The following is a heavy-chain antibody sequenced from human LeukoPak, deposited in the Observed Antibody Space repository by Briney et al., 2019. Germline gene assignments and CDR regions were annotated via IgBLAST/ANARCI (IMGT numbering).Heavy chain of an antibody. D-gene: IGHD5-12*01. V-gene: IGHV1-69*05. CDR1: GGTFSSYA. Sequence: SVKVSCKASGGTFSSYAISWVRQAPGQGHEWMGGIIPIFGTANYAQKFQGRVTITTDESTSTAYMELSSLRSEDTAVYYCARASGYDFSSHGRNWFDPWGQGTLVTVSS. J-gene: IGHJ5*02. CDR2: IIPIFGTA. CDR3: ARASGYDFSSHGRNWFDP.